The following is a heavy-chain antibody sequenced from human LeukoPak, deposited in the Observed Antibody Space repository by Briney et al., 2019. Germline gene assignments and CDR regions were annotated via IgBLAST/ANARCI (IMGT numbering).Heavy chain of an antibody. Sequence: GGSLRLSCAASGFTFSSYGINWVRQAPGKGLEWVSSITVSSSYIYYADSVKGRFTISRDNAKNSLYLQMNSLRAEDTAVYYCARGVGSVTAGTYYYFDYWGQGTLVTVSS. D-gene: IGHD1-26*01. V-gene: IGHV3-21*01. CDR2: ITVSSSYI. J-gene: IGHJ4*02. CDR1: GFTFSSYG. CDR3: ARGVGSVTAGTYYYFDY.